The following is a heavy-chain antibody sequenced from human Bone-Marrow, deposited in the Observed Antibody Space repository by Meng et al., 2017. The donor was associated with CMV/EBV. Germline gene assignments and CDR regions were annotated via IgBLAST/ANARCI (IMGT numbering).Heavy chain of an antibody. CDR3: AGTAMVSDY. Sequence: SETLSLTCTVYGGSFSGYYWSWIRQPPEKGLEWIGEINHSGSTNYNPSLKSRVTISVDTSKNQFSLKLSSVTAADTAVYYCAGTAMVSDYWGQGTLVTVSS. CDR1: GGSFSGYY. CDR2: INHSGST. J-gene: IGHJ4*02. D-gene: IGHD5-18*01. V-gene: IGHV4-34*01.